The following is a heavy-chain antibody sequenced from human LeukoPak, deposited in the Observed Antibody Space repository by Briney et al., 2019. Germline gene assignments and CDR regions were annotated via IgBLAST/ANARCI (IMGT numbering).Heavy chain of an antibody. Sequence: GGSLRLSCAASGFTFSSYSMNWVRQAPGKGLEWVANIKQDGSEKYYVDSVKGRFTISRDNAKNSLFLQMSSLRAEDTAVYYCARGLGYSYGNGDYWGQGTLVTVSS. CDR1: GFTFSSYS. V-gene: IGHV3-7*01. CDR3: ARGLGYSYGNGDY. CDR2: IKQDGSEK. D-gene: IGHD5-18*01. J-gene: IGHJ4*02.